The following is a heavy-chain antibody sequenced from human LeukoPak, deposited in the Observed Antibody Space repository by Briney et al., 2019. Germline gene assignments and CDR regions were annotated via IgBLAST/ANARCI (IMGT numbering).Heavy chain of an antibody. D-gene: IGHD2-15*01. J-gene: IGHJ3*02. CDR1: AGSISSYY. V-gene: IGHV4-59*01. CDR2: IYYSGST. Sequence: PSETLSLTCTVSAGSISSYYWSWIRQPPGKGLEWIGYIYYSGSTNYNPSLKSRVTISLDTSKNQLSLRLSSVTAADTAVYYCARGGYCSGGSCYSDAFDIWGQGTMVTVSS. CDR3: ARGGYCSGGSCYSDAFDI.